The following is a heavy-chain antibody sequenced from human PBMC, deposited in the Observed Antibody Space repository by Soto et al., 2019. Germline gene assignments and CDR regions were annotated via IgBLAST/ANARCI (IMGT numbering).Heavy chain of an antibody. D-gene: IGHD6-19*01. V-gene: IGHV4-4*02. CDR1: GDSISSPKW. CDR2: LLHSGTT. Sequence: QVQLQESGPGLVKPSGTLSLTCAVSGDSISSPKWWTWLRQPPGKGLEWIGDLLHSGTTNYNPSLKSRVVLSVDKSQIQFSLSPTSVTAADTAIYYCAYSSGWYRHDVWGQGTSVTVSS. CDR3: AYSSGWYRHDV. J-gene: IGHJ3*01.